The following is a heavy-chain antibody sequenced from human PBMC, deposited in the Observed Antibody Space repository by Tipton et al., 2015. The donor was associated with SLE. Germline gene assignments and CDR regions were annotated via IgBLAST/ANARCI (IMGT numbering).Heavy chain of an antibody. D-gene: IGHD3-10*01. CDR2: IYPSGSI. CDR3: ARGAKERITLVRVRPYYVDY. J-gene: IGHJ4*01. CDR1: GDSINSHY. Sequence: TLSLTCTVSGDSINSHYWIWIRQPAGEGLPWIGRIYPSGSINNNPSPKSRVTMSVDTSKNQISLRLNSVTAADTAVYYCARGAKERITLVRVRPYYVDYWGQGSLVTVSS. V-gene: IGHV4-4*07.